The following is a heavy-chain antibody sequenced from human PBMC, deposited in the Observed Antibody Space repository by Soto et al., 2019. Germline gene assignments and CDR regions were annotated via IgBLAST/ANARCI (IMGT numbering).Heavy chain of an antibody. V-gene: IGHV1-8*01. CDR3: AGGRDYAFWNGPTWFDP. CDR2: MNPNSGDT. CDR1: GYTFTTYD. D-gene: IGHD3-3*01. Sequence: QVQLVQSGAEVQKPGASVKVSCKASGYTFTTYDINWVRQATGQGLEWMGWMNPNSGDTGYAEKFQGRVPMTRNTAIITAYMELSGLQSEDTAVYYCAGGRDYAFWNGPTWFDPWGQGTLVTVSS. J-gene: IGHJ5*02.